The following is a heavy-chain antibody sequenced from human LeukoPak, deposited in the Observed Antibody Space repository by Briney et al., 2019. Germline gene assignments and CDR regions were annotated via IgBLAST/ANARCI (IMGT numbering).Heavy chain of an antibody. CDR2: INSDGSST. Sequence: PGGSLRLSCAASGFTFSSYWMHWVRQAPGKGLVWVSRINSDGSSTSYADSVKGRFTISRDNAKNTLYLQMNSLRAEDTAVYYCARTSDYGDYVDAFDIWXRGTMVAVSS. V-gene: IGHV3-74*01. CDR1: GFTFSSYW. D-gene: IGHD4-17*01. CDR3: ARTSDYGDYVDAFDI. J-gene: IGHJ3*02.